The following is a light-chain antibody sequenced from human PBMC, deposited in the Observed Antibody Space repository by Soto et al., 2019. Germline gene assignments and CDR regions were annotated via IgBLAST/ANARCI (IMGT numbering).Light chain of an antibody. CDR2: KAS. Sequence: DIRVTQSPCSLSAAVGERVTVTCRASQSISSWLAWYQQKPGKAPKLLIYKASSLESGVPSRFSGSGSGTEFTLTISSLQPDDFATYYCQQYNSYWTFGQGTKV. J-gene: IGKJ1*01. CDR3: QQYNSYWT. V-gene: IGKV1-5*03. CDR1: QSISSW.